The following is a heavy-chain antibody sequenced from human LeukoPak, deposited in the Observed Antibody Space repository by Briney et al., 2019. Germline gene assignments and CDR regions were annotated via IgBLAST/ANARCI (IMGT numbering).Heavy chain of an antibody. V-gene: IGHV3-20*04. Sequence: PGGSLGLSCAASGFTFDDYGMSWVRQAPGKGREWVSGINWNGGSTGYADSVKGRFTISRDNAKNPLYLQMNSLRAEDTALYYCARAVVVVAATRLEYYYYYMDVWGKGTTVTVSS. CDR1: GFTFDDYG. J-gene: IGHJ6*03. D-gene: IGHD2-15*01. CDR2: INWNGGST. CDR3: ARAVVVVAATRLEYYYYYMDV.